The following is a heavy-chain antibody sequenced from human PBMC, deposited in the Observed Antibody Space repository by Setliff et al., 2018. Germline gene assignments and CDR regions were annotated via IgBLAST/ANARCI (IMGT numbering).Heavy chain of an antibody. D-gene: IGHD2-15*01. CDR1: GFTLSSYW. Sequence: PGGSLRLSCAASGFTLSSYWMHWVRQAPGKGLVWVSRISRDGSSTAYADSVKGRLTISRDNAKNSLYLQMSSLRAEDTAAYYCAKNLRGVGFYMGVWGKGTTVTVSS. V-gene: IGHV3-74*01. J-gene: IGHJ6*03. CDR3: AKNLRGVGFYMGV. CDR2: ISRDGSST.